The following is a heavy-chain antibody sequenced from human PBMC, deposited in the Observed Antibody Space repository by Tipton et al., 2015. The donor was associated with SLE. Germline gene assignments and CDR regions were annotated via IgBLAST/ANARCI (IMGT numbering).Heavy chain of an antibody. CDR3: ARQNQQLVLEDY. CDR1: GGSISSSSYY. D-gene: IGHD6-13*01. V-gene: IGHV4-39*01. J-gene: IGHJ4*02. Sequence: LRLSCTVSGGSISSSSYYWGWIRQPPGKGLEWIGSIYYSGSTYYSPPLKSRVTISVDTSKNQFSLKLSSVTAADTAVYYCARQNQQLVLEDYWGQGTLVTVSS. CDR2: IYYSGST.